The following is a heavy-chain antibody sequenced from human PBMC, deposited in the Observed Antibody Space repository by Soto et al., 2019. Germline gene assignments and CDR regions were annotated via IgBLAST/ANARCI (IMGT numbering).Heavy chain of an antibody. CDR2: INPSGGST. J-gene: IGHJ3*02. CDR3: ATNPLYYYDSSGPEDAFDI. V-gene: IGHV1-46*01. D-gene: IGHD3-22*01. CDR1: GYTFTSYY. Sequence: ASVKVSCKASGYTFTSYYMHWVRQAPGQGLEWMGIINPSGGSTSYAQKFQGRVTMTRDTSTSTVYMELSSLRSEDTAVYYCATNPLYYYDSSGPEDAFDIWGQGTMVTVS.